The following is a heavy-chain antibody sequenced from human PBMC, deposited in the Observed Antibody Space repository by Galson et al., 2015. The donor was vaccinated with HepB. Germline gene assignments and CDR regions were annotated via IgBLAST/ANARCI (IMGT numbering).Heavy chain of an antibody. Sequence: SVKVSCKASGYTFTSYAMHWVRQAPGQRLEWMGWINAGNGNTKYSQKFQGRVTITRDTSASTAYMELSSLRSEDTAVYYCAREEPTVTTFGYWGQGTLVTVSS. CDR2: INAGNGNT. CDR3: AREEPTVTTFGY. J-gene: IGHJ4*02. V-gene: IGHV1-3*01. D-gene: IGHD4-17*01. CDR1: GYTFTSYA.